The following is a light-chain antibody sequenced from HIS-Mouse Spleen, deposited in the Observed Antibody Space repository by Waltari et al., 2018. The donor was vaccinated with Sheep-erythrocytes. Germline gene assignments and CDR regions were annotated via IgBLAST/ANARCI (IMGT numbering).Light chain of an antibody. CDR3: QSYDSSNWV. Sequence: NFMLTQPHSVSESPGKTVTISCTRSSGSIASNYVTWSQQRPGSAPTTVIYEDNQRPSGVPDRFSGSIDSSSNSASLTISGLKTEDEADYYCQSYDSSNWVFGGGTKLTVL. CDR2: EDN. V-gene: IGLV6-57*04. CDR1: SGSIASNY. J-gene: IGLJ3*02.